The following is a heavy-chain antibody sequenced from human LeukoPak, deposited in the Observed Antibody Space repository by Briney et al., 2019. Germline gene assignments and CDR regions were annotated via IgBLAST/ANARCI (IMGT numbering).Heavy chain of an antibody. V-gene: IGHV3-30*02. CDR1: GFMFSGYG. CDR3: GKERERDYNCLDS. J-gene: IGHJ4*02. Sequence: GGSLRLSCAASGFMFSGYGMHWVRQAPGKGLEWVAFIRHDGTQYHTDSVKGRFTISRDNSKSTLFLQMYSLGPDDTAVYYCGKERERDYNCLDSWGQGTLVTVSS. D-gene: IGHD5-24*01. CDR2: IRHDGTQ.